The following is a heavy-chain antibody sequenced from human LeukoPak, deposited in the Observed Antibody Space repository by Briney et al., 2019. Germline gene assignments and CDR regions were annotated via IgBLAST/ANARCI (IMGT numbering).Heavy chain of an antibody. J-gene: IGHJ4*02. CDR3: ARELNYYFDY. Sequence: GGSLRLSCAASGFTLSSYEMHWVRQAPGKGLEWVSYISSSGSTIYYADSLKGRFTISRDNAKNSLYLQMDSLRAEDTAIYYCARELNYYFDYWGQGTLVTVSS. CDR2: ISSSGSTI. V-gene: IGHV3-48*03. CDR1: GFTLSSYE. D-gene: IGHD2-8*01.